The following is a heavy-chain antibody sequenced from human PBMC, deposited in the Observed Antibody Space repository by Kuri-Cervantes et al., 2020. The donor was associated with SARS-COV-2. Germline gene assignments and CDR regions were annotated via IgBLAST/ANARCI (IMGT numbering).Heavy chain of an antibody. CDR1: GYTFTGYY. D-gene: IGHD2-15*01. Sequence: ASVKVSCKASGYTFTGYYMHWVRQAPGQGLEWMGWINPNSGGTNYAQKFQGWVTMTRDTSISTAYMELSRLRSDDTAVYYCARLREDCSGGSCYAFFDYWGQGTLVTVSS. CDR3: ARLREDCSGGSCYAFFDY. V-gene: IGHV1-2*04. J-gene: IGHJ4*02. CDR2: INPNSGGT.